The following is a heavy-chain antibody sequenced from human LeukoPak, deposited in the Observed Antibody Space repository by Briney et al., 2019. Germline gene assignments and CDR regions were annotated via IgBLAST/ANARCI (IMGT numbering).Heavy chain of an antibody. J-gene: IGHJ4*02. CDR1: GFTFSSYG. D-gene: IGHD6-19*01. V-gene: IGHV3-30*03. CDR2: ISYDGSNK. Sequence: PGRSLRLSCAASGFTFSSYGMHWVRQAPGKGLEWVAVISYDGSNKYYADSVKGRFTISRGNSKNTLYLQMNSLRAEDTAVYYCARDPPEQWLVQGFDYWGQGTLVTVSS. CDR3: ARDPPEQWLVQGFDY.